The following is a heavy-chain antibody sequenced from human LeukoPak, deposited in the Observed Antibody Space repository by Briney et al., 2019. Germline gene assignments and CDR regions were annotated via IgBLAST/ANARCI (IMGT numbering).Heavy chain of an antibody. J-gene: IGHJ4*02. V-gene: IGHV3-30*03. Sequence: PGGSLRLSCAASGFTFSSYGMHWVRQAPGKGLEWVAVISYDGSNKYYADSVKGRFTISRDNSMNTLYLQMNSLRAEDTAVYYCAMRYGDYVVNWGQGTLVTVSS. D-gene: IGHD4-17*01. CDR1: GFTFSSYG. CDR3: AMRYGDYVVN. CDR2: ISYDGSNK.